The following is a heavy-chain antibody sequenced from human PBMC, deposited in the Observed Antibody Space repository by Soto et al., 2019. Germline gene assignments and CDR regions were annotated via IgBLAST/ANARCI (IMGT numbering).Heavy chain of an antibody. D-gene: IGHD3-10*01. CDR1: GGSFSGYY. CDR2: INHSGST. CDR3: ARGIKKTITMLRSSQGGFDT. V-gene: IGHV4-34*01. J-gene: IGHJ5*02. Sequence: KTSETLSLTCAVYGGSFSGYYWSWIRQPPGKGLEWIGEINHSGSTNYNPSLKSRVTISVDTSKNQFSLKLSSVTAADTAVYYCARGIKKTITMLRSSQGGFDTWGQGTLVTVSS.